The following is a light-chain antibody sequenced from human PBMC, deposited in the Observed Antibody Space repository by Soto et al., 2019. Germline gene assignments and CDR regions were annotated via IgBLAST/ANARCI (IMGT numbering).Light chain of an antibody. CDR2: GTS. J-gene: IGKJ4*01. Sequence: EIVLTQSPGTLSLSPGERATLSCRASQSVTSRFFAWYQQRPGQAPRLLMYGTSTRATGVPARFSGSGSGTEFTLTISNLQSEDFAVYYCQQYNDWPPLTFGGGTKVAIK. V-gene: IGKV3-15*01. CDR3: QQYNDWPPLT. CDR1: QSVTSRF.